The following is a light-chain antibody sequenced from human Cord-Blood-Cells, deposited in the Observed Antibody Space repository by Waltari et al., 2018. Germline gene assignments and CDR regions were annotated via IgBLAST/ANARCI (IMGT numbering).Light chain of an antibody. CDR1: QSVSSSY. J-gene: IGKJ2*01. Sequence: EIVLTQYPGTLSLSPGERATLSCRASQSVSSSYLAWYQQKPGQAPRLLIYGASSRATGIPDRLSGSGSGTDFTLTISRLEPEDFAVYYCQQYGSSPLYTFGQGTKLEIK. V-gene: IGKV3-20*01. CDR2: GAS. CDR3: QQYGSSPLYT.